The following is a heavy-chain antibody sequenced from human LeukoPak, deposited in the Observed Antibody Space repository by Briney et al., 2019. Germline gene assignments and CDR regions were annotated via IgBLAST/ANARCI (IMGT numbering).Heavy chain of an antibody. CDR2: ISGSGGST. CDR3: AKADAVTAFLYGMDV. CDR1: GFTFGSYA. V-gene: IGHV3-23*01. J-gene: IGHJ6*02. D-gene: IGHD2-21*02. Sequence: GGSLRLSCAASGFTFGSYAMSWVRQAPGKGLEWVSAISGSGGSTYYADSVKGRFTISRDNSKNTLYLQMNSLRAEDTAVYYCAKADAVTAFLYGMDVWGQGTTVTVSS.